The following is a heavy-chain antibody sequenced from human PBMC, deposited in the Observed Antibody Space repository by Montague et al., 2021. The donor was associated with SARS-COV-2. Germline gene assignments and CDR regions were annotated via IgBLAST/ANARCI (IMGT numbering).Heavy chain of an antibody. CDR3: ARAVAAVDGPVDYYYFDGMDV. D-gene: IGHD6-13*01. Sequence: SVKVSCKASVYIFTGHYVLWVRQAPVQGLEWMGWINSHSGGTQYXQKFQGRVTLTRDTSINTAYMELSRLRFDDTAVYYCARAVAAVDGPVDYYYFDGMDVWGQGTTVTVSS. CDR1: VYIFTGHY. CDR2: INSHSGGT. V-gene: IGHV1-2*02. J-gene: IGHJ6*02.